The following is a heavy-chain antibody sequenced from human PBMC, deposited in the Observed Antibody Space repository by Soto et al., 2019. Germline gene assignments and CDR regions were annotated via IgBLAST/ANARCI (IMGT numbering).Heavy chain of an antibody. J-gene: IGHJ6*02. CDR2: INPNSGGT. CDR1: GYTFTGYY. Sequence: ASVKVSCKASGYTFTGYYMHWVRQAPGQGLEWMGWINPNSGGTNYAQKFQGWVTMTRDTSISTAYMELSRLRSDDTAVYYCATAVGFGGCYNRNYYYYGMDVWGQGTTVTVSS. V-gene: IGHV1-2*04. CDR3: ATAVGFGGCYNRNYYYYGMDV. D-gene: IGHD1-26*01.